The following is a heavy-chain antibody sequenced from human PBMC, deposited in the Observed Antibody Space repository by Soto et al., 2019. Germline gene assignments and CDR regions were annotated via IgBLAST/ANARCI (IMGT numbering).Heavy chain of an antibody. CDR3: VRGVPGEQTCFWYGMDV. V-gene: IGHV3-48*02. CDR2: MSSSSNTR. D-gene: IGHD7-27*01. Sequence: EVQLVESGGGLVQPGGSLRLSCAASGFTFSSYSMNWVRQAPGKGLHWISYMSSSSNTRYYADSVKGRFTISRDYAKNSLYLQMNSLAHEGTAGSYCVRGVPGEQTCFWYGMDVWGQGPTVTVSS. J-gene: IGHJ6*02. CDR1: GFTFSSYS.